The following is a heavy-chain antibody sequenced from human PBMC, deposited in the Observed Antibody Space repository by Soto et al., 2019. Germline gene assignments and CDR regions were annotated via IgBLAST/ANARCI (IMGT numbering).Heavy chain of an antibody. Sequence: GGSLRLSCAASGFTFSNAWMSWVRQAPGKGLEWVGRIKSKTDGGTTDYAAPVKGRFTISRDDSKNTLYLQMNSLKTEDTAVYYCISFLRYDYIWGSSSDAFDIWGQGTMVTVSS. D-gene: IGHD3-16*01. CDR1: GFTFSNAW. CDR2: IKSKTDGGTT. CDR3: ISFLRYDYIWGSSSDAFDI. J-gene: IGHJ3*02. V-gene: IGHV3-15*01.